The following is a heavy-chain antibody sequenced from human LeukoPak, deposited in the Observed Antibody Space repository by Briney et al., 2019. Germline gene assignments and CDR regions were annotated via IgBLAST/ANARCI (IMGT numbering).Heavy chain of an antibody. D-gene: IGHD3-10*01. CDR2: ISWNSGSI. J-gene: IGHJ4*02. CDR1: GFTFDDYA. CDR3: AKDMILWFGEAAFDY. V-gene: IGHV3-9*01. Sequence: PGRSLRLSCAASGFTFDDYAMHWVRQAPGKGLEWVSGISWNSGSIGYADSAKGRFTISRDNAKNSLYLQMNSLRAEDTALYYCAKDMILWFGEAAFDYWGQGTLVTVSS.